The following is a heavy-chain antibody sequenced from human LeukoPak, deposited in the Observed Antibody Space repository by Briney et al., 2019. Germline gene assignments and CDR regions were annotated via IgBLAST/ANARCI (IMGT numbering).Heavy chain of an antibody. CDR3: VRGYCSTARCSNFDH. J-gene: IGHJ4*02. V-gene: IGHV5-51*01. CDR2: IYPDDSDT. Sequence: GESLKISCKASGYQFTGFWIGWVRPQPGKGLEWMGIIYPDDSDTRYSPSFQGQVTISADTSISTAYLQWSSLKASDTAMYFCVRGYCSTARCSNFDHWGPGTLVTVSS. D-gene: IGHD2-2*01. CDR1: GYQFTGFW.